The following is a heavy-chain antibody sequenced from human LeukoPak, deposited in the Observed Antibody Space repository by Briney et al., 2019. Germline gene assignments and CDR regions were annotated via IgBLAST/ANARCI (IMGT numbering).Heavy chain of an antibody. D-gene: IGHD5-18*01. CDR3: AKDPHTGIAPGY. J-gene: IGHJ4*02. Sequence: ASVKVSCKASGYTFTVYHIHWVRQAPGQGLEWMGWINPNSGDTNFAQKFQGRVAMTRDTSISTVYMEVSRLRSDDTAVYYRAKDPHTGIAPGYWGQGTLVTVSS. V-gene: IGHV1-2*02. CDR1: GYTFTVYH. CDR2: INPNSGDT.